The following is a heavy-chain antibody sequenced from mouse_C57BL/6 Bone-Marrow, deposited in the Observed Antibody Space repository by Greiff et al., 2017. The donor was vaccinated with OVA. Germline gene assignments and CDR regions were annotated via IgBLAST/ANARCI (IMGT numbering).Heavy chain of an antibody. J-gene: IGHJ3*01. CDR2: ISYDGSN. CDR1: GYSITSGYY. CDR3: ARLGFDYYYGSTD. D-gene: IGHD1-1*01. V-gene: IGHV3-6*01. Sequence: VQLQQSGPGLVKPSQSLSLTCSVTGYSITSGYYWNWIRQFPGNKLEWMGYISYDGSNNYNPSLKNRISITRDTSKNQFFLKLNSVTTEDTATYYCARLGFDYYYGSTDWGQGTLVTVSA.